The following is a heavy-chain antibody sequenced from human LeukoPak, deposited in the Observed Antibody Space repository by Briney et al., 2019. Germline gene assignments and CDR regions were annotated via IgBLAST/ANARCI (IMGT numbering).Heavy chain of an antibody. V-gene: IGHV4-61*01. Sequence: SETLSLTCTVSGGSVSSGSYYWSWIRQPPGKGLEWIGYIYYSGSTNYNPSLKSRVTISVDTSKNQFSLKLSSVTAVDTAVYYCARVGEGYYDSSDYWGQGTLVTVSS. D-gene: IGHD3-22*01. CDR3: ARVGEGYYDSSDY. CDR1: GGSVSSGSYY. CDR2: IYYSGST. J-gene: IGHJ4*02.